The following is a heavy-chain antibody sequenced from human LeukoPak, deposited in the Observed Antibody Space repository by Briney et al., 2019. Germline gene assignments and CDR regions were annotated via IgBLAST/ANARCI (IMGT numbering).Heavy chain of an antibody. CDR2: ITWDGSST. CDR1: GFTFDDYA. CDR3: AKSSETYYSYMDV. Sequence: GGSLRLSCAASGFTFDDYAMHWVRQAPGKGLEWVSLITWDGSSTYYADSVKGRFTISRDNSKNSLYLQMNSLRAEDTALYYCAKSSETYYSYMDVWGEGTTVTVSS. V-gene: IGHV3-43D*03. D-gene: IGHD3-10*01. J-gene: IGHJ6*03.